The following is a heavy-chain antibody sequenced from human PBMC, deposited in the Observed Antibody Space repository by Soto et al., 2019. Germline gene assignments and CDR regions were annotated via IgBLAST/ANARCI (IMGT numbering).Heavy chain of an antibody. CDR2: IYYSGST. CDR3: ARQHDS. Sequence: QVQLQESGPGLVKPSETLSLTCTVSGGSISSYYWRWIRQPPGKGLEWIGYIYYSGSTNYNPSLKSRVTISVDTSKNQFSLKLSSVTAADTAVYYCARQHDSWGQGTLVPVSS. V-gene: IGHV4-59*08. J-gene: IGHJ4*02. CDR1: GGSISSYY.